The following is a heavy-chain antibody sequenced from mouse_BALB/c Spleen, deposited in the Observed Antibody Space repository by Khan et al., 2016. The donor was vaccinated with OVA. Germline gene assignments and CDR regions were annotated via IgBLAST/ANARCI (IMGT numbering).Heavy chain of an antibody. CDR1: GYTFTSYV. CDR2: IYPFNDDI. J-gene: IGHJ3*01. CDR3: APVGNYYVSFAY. D-gene: IGHD1-1*01. V-gene: IGHV1S136*01. Sequence: EVQLVESGPELVKPGASVKMSCKASGYTFTSYVMHWVKQKPGLGLEWIGYIYPFNDDIKYNEKFKGKATLTTDKSSSTAYMELTSLTSEDSAVYYCAPVGNYYVSFAYWGQGTLVTVSA.